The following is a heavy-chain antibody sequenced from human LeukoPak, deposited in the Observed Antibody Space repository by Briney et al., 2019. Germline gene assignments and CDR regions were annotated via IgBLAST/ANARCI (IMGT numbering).Heavy chain of an antibody. CDR1: GYSISSGYY. Sequence: SETLSLTCAVSGYSISSGYYWGWIRQPPGKGLEWIGSIYHSGSTYYNSSLKSRVTISVDTSKNQFSLKLSSVTAADTAMYFCARCGSGNYFDYWGQGTLVTVSS. CDR2: IYHSGST. J-gene: IGHJ4*02. D-gene: IGHD3-10*01. CDR3: ARCGSGNYFDY. V-gene: IGHV4-38-2*01.